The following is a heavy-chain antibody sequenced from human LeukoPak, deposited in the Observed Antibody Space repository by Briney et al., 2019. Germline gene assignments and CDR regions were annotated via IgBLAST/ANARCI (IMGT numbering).Heavy chain of an antibody. Sequence: ASVKVSCKASGYTFTSYAMHWVRQAPGQRLEWMGWINAGNGNTKYSQKFQGRVTITWDTSASTAYMELSSLRSEDTAVYYCARDKSRGYSYGLNDYWGQGTLVTVSS. CDR1: GYTFTSYA. D-gene: IGHD5-18*01. CDR3: ARDKSRGYSYGLNDY. J-gene: IGHJ4*02. CDR2: INAGNGNT. V-gene: IGHV1-3*01.